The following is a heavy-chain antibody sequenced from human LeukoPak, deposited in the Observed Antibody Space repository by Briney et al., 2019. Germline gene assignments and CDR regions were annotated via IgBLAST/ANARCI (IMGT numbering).Heavy chain of an antibody. V-gene: IGHV3-23*01. D-gene: IGHD3/OR15-3a*01. CDR1: GFTFSSYA. Sequence: GGSLRLSCAASGFTFSSYAMTWVRQAPGKGLEWVSVISGSGSSTYYADSVKGRFTISRDNSKNTLYLQMNSLRAEDTAVYYCAKRTSEDYYFDYWGQGTLVTVSS. CDR2: ISGSGSST. CDR3: AKRTSEDYYFDY. J-gene: IGHJ4*02.